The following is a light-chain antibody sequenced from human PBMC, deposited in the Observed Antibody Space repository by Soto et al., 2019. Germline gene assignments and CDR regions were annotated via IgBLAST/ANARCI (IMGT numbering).Light chain of an antibody. V-gene: IGLV2-14*01. CDR2: DVS. Sequence: QSVLTQPASVSGSPGQSITISCSGTGSDVGAYNYVSWYQQHPAKAPKLMIYDVSNRPSGVSDRFSGSKSGNTASLTISGLQAEDEADYYWYSYTSSSTYVFGSGTKVTVL. CDR1: GSDVGAYNY. J-gene: IGLJ1*01. CDR3: YSYTSSSTYV.